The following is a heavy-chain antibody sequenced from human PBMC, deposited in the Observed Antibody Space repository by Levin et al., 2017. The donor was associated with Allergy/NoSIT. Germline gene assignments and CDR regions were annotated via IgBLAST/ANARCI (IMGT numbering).Heavy chain of an antibody. CDR3: ARADYGTGNFDY. CDR2: IYTSGST. Sequence: SQTLSLTCTLSGGSISTYYWSWIRQPAGKGLEWIGRIYTSGSTNYNPSLKSRLTMSVDTSKKQFSLKLTSVTAADTAVYYCARADYGTGNFDYWGQGTLVTVSS. D-gene: IGHD3-10*01. V-gene: IGHV4-4*07. J-gene: IGHJ4*02. CDR1: GGSISTYY.